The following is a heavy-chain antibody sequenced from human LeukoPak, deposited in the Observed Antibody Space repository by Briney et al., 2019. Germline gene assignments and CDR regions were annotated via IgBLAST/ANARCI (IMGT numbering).Heavy chain of an antibody. CDR2: INHSGST. CDR3: ARFRFRISGIKPDIAAAGRRTQYWYFDL. J-gene: IGHJ2*01. Sequence: SETLSLTCAVYGGSFSGYYWSWIRQPPGKGLEWIGEINHSGSTNYNPSLKSRVTISVDTSKNQFSLKLSSVTAADTAVYYCARFRFRISGIKPDIAAAGRRTQYWYFDLWGRGTLVTVSS. V-gene: IGHV4-34*01. D-gene: IGHD6-13*01. CDR1: GGSFSGYY.